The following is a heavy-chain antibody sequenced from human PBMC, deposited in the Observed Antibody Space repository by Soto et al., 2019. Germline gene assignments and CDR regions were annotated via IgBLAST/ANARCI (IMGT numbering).Heavy chain of an antibody. Sequence: TGGSLRLSCAVSGSTFNNDWMHWVRQAPGKGLVWISHINSDGSGTNYADSVKGRFTIARDNAKNMVYLQMSSLRAEDTAVYFCARDRSYSLDVWGQGTTVTVSS. CDR1: GSTFNNDW. V-gene: IGHV3-74*01. CDR2: INSDGSGT. CDR3: ARDRSYSLDV. J-gene: IGHJ6*02.